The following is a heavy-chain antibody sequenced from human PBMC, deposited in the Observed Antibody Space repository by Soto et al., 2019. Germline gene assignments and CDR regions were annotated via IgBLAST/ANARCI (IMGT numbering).Heavy chain of an antibody. Sequence: EVQLVESGGGLVQPGGSLRLSCAASEFTFIGSWMKWVRQAPGRGLAWVATIKQEGSGKYYVDSAKGRFTISRDTAKNSLYLQMNSLRAEDTAVYYCATTGGYWGQGTLVTVSS. V-gene: IGHV3-7*05. CDR3: ATTGGY. D-gene: IGHD3-10*01. CDR1: EFTFIGSW. CDR2: IKQEGSGK. J-gene: IGHJ4*02.